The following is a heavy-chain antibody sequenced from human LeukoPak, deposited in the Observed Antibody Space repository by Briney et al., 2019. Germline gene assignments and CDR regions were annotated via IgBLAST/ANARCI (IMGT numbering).Heavy chain of an antibody. J-gene: IGHJ5*02. D-gene: IGHD1-26*01. CDR2: ISSNGGST. CDR3: ARDLGGRYSSENWFDP. CDR1: GFTFSSYA. V-gene: IGHV3-64*01. Sequence: GGSLRLSCAASGFTFSSYAMHWVRQAPGKGLEYVSAISSNGGSTYYANSVKGRFTISRDNSKNTLYLQMGSLRAEDMAVYYCARDLGGRYSSENWFDPWGQGTLVTVSS.